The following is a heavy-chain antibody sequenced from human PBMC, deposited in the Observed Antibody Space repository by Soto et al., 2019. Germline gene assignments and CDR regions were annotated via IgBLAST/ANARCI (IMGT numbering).Heavy chain of an antibody. CDR1: GYTFTKYS. D-gene: IGHD3-9*01. J-gene: IGHJ6*02. CDR3: ARGADAFDF. CDR2: ISAYNGNT. Sequence: ASVKVSCKASGYTFTKYSFCWVRQAPGQGLEWMGWISAYNGNTNCAQKVQGRVTMTTDTSTSTAYMELRSLRSDDTAVYYCARGADAFDFWGQGTTVTVSS. V-gene: IGHV1-18*01.